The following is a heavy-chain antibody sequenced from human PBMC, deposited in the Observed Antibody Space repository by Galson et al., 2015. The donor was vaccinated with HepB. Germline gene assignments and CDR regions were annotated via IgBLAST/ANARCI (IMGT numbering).Heavy chain of an antibody. CDR3: ARDGRWYCDFWSGYFGY. J-gene: IGHJ4*02. CDR2: MNPNSGNT. Sequence: SVKVSCKASGYTFTSYDINWVRQATGQGLEWMGWMNPNSGNTGYAQKFQGRVTITADKSTSTAYMELSSLRSEDTAVYYCARDGRWYCDFWSGYFGYWGQGTLVTVSS. CDR1: GYTFTSYD. D-gene: IGHD3-3*01. V-gene: IGHV1-8*01.